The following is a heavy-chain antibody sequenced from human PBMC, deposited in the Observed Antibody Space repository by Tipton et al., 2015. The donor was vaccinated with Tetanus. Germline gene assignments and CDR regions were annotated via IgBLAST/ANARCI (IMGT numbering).Heavy chain of an antibody. J-gene: IGHJ4*02. Sequence: SLRLSCAASGFSFSSYGMHWVRQAPGKGLEWVSVIWYDGSDRYYADSVKGRFTISRDNSKSMLYLQMNSLRAEDTAVYYCAREADCSGGNCYSGDFDYWGQGTLVTVSS. V-gene: IGHV3-33*01. CDR2: IWYDGSDR. CDR3: AREADCSGGNCYSGDFDY. D-gene: IGHD2-15*01. CDR1: GFSFSSYG.